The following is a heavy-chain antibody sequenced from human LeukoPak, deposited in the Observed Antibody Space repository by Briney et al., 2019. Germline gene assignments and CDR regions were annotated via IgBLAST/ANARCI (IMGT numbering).Heavy chain of an antibody. Sequence: ASVKVSCKASGYTFSSYAMNWVRQAPGQGPEWMGWINTNTGNPTYAQGFTGRFVFSLDTSVSTAYLQISSLKAEDTAVYYCARNIPDYGDSPFDYWGQGTLVTVSS. CDR1: GYTFSSYA. D-gene: IGHD4-17*01. CDR2: INTNTGNP. CDR3: ARNIPDYGDSPFDY. V-gene: IGHV7-4-1*02. J-gene: IGHJ4*02.